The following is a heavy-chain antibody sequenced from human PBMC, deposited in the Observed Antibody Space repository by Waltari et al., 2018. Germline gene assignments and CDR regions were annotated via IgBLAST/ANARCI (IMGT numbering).Heavy chain of an antibody. CDR3: ARGNGYGNSGYSAYGPYPDY. CDR1: GYTFTSFD. J-gene: IGHJ4*02. Sequence: QVQLVQSGAEVKKPGASVKVSCKASGYTFTSFDINWVRQATGQGLEWMGWMNPNSGYTGYAQKFQGRLTITRNTSISTAYMELSTLRSEDTAVYYCARGNGYGNSGYSAYGPYPDYWGQGTLVTVSS. CDR2: MNPNSGYT. V-gene: IGHV1-8*01. D-gene: IGHD3-22*01.